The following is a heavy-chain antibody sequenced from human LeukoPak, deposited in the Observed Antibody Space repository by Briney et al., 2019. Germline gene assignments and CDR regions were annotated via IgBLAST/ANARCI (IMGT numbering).Heavy chain of an antibody. Sequence: SETLSLTCSVSGDSINSYYWSWIRQPPGKGLEWIGYIYNSGYNNYNLSLMSRVTMSADTSRNQVSLRPTTVPSPDTTEYYFSGLFGDYGAPCDYWGPGTLVTASS. CDR2: IYNSGYN. D-gene: IGHD4-17*01. J-gene: IGHJ4*02. CDR3: SGLFGDYGAPCDY. V-gene: IGHV4-59*01. CDR1: GDSINSYY.